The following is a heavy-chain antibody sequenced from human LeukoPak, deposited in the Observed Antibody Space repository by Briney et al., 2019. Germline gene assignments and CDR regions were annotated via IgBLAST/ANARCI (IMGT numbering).Heavy chain of an antibody. CDR3: ATQGGAGSGSYHDY. CDR2: IDPSDSYT. V-gene: IGHV5-10-1*01. CDR1: GYSFTRYW. J-gene: IGHJ4*02. D-gene: IGHD3-10*01. Sequence: GESLKISCKGSGYSFTRYWISWVRQMPGKGLGWMGRIDPSDSYTNYSPSFQGHVTISADKSISTAYLQWSSLKASDTAMYYCATQGGAGSGSYHDYWGQGTLVTVSS.